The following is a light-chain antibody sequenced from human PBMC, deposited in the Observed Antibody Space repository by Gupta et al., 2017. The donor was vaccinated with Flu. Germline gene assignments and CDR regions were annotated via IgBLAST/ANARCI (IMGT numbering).Light chain of an antibody. CDR3: CSYAAGNTYV. CDR2: DVT. Sequence: SVTNSCTGTSSDVGGNNHVFWHQPTPANPTQLMAYDVTRRTAGVPGSFSGSKAGTTASLTISGLQAEEEADYYCCSYAAGNTYVFGTGTTVTVL. V-gene: IGLV2-11*01. J-gene: IGLJ1*01. CDR1: SSDVGGNNH.